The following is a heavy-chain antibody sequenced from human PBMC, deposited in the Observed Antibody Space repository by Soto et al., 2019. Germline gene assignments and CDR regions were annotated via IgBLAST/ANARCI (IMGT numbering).Heavy chain of an antibody. V-gene: IGHV4-30-4*01. CDR2: IYFSGST. CDR3: ARELTGYRFGPGEVY. Sequence: SETLSLTCTVSVGSSSSGDYYWNWIRQPPGKGLEWIGYIYFSGSTYYNPSLKSRVIISLDTSKNQFSLKLSSVTAADTAVYYCARELTGYRFGPGEVYWGQGTQVTVSS. CDR1: VGSSSSGDYY. D-gene: IGHD5-18*01. J-gene: IGHJ4*02.